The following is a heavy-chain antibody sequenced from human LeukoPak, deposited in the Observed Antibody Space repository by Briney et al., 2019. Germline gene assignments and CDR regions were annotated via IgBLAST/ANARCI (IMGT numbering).Heavy chain of an antibody. J-gene: IGHJ6*02. CDR2: ICPGNSDT. V-gene: IGHV5-51*01. CDR3: ARRGGPTVVNNFGIDV. CDR1: GYSFTNYC. D-gene: IGHD2-15*01. Sequence: GESLKISCKGSGYSFTNYCIAWVRQMPGKGLECMGIICPGNSDTRYSPSFQGQVTISADKSTSTAYLKWSSLRASDTAMYYCARRGGPTVVNNFGIDVWGQGTTVTVSS.